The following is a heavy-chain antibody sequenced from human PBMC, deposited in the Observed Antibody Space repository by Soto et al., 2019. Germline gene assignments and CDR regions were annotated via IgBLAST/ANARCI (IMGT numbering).Heavy chain of an antibody. J-gene: IGHJ4*02. Sequence: EVQLLGSGGGLIQPGGSLRLSCAASGFTFTNYAMSWVRQAPGKGLEWVSSISGAGDGAYHADSVRGRFTISRDNSRDTLYLEMNSLRAEDTAIYYCAKDSGPDCTSISCVHYFASWGQGTLVTVSS. D-gene: IGHD2-2*01. CDR2: ISGAGDGA. CDR3: AKDSGPDCTSISCVHYFAS. CDR1: GFTFTNYA. V-gene: IGHV3-23*01.